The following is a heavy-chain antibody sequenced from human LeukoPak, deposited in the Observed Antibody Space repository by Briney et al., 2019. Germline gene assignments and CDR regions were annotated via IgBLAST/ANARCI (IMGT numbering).Heavy chain of an antibody. CDR3: ARPAGYPGLNYFDY. CDR2: INHSGST. D-gene: IGHD6-25*01. V-gene: IGHV4-34*01. CDR1: GGSFSGYY. Sequence: PSETLSLTRAVYGGSFSGYYWSWIRQPPGKGLEWIGEINHSGSTNYNPSLKSRVTISVDTSKNQLSLKLSSVTAADTAVYYCARPAGYPGLNYFDYWGQGTLVTVSS. J-gene: IGHJ4*02.